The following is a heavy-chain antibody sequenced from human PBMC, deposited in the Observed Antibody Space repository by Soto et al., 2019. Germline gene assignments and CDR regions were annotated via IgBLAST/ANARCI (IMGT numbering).Heavy chain of an antibody. CDR1: GGSVSSGHYY. V-gene: IGHV4-61*03. Sequence: QVQLQESGPGLVKPSETLSLTCTVSGGSVSSGHYYWTWIRQPPGKGLEWIGLIYNNGTTNYNPSLNSLVTLSPDTSNNHFSLTLSSVRAAETAVYYCAREFAYWGQGILITVSS. D-gene: IGHD3-10*01. J-gene: IGHJ4*02. CDR3: AREFAY. CDR2: IYNNGTT.